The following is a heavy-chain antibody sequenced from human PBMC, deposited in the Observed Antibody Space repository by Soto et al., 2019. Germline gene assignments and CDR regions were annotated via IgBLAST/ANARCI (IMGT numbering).Heavy chain of an antibody. CDR1: GYTFTSYG. V-gene: IGHV1-18*01. CDR3: ARDVAPYYYDSSGYLDH. D-gene: IGHD3-22*01. Sequence: ASVKVSCKASGYTFTSYGISWVRQAPGQGLEWMGWISAYNGNTNYAQKLQGRVTMTTDTSTSTAYMELRSLRSDDTAVYYCARDVAPYYYDSSGYLDHCGQGTLVTVSS. CDR2: ISAYNGNT. J-gene: IGHJ4*02.